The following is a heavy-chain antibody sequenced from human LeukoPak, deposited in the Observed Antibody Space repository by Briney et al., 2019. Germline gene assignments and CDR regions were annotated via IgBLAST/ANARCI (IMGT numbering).Heavy chain of an antibody. Sequence: GGSLRLSCAASGFTFSSYWMTWVRQAPGKGLEWVSTIGTGGDTYYADSVKGRFTISRDDSKNTLYLQMHSLGAEDTAAYYCAKSRVEDRRGYFDYWGQGPLVTVSS. CDR1: GFTFSSYW. V-gene: IGHV3-23*01. J-gene: IGHJ4*02. CDR3: AKSRVEDRRGYFDY. D-gene: IGHD3-10*01. CDR2: IGTGGDT.